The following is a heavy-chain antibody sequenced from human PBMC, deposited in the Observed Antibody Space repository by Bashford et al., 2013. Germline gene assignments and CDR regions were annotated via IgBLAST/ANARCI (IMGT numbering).Heavy chain of an antibody. V-gene: IGHV1-2*02. Sequence: ASVKVSCKASGYTFTDYHVHWVRQAPGQGLEWMGWMNPKRGDTNYAQNFQGRVSMTRDTSISTAYLELSRLRSDDTAVYYCAKDYCAGDCASFFDLWGRGTLVTVSS. J-gene: IGHJ2*01. D-gene: IGHD2-21*02. CDR1: GYTFTDYH. CDR3: AKDYCAGDCASFFDL. CDR2: MNPKRGDT.